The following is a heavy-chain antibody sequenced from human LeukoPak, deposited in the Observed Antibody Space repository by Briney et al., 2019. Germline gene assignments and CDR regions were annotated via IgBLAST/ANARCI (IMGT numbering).Heavy chain of an antibody. CDR3: TRYDSSRFDP. D-gene: IGHD3-3*01. V-gene: IGHV3-30*03. CDR2: IAYDGSRK. Sequence: GGSLRLSCAGSGFTFSGYGMHWVRQAPGKGLEWVTGIAYDGSRKHYADSVKGRFTIYRDNSRNTMDLQMNSLRVEDTAVYHCTRYDSSRFDPWGQGTLVTVSS. J-gene: IGHJ5*02. CDR1: GFTFSGYG.